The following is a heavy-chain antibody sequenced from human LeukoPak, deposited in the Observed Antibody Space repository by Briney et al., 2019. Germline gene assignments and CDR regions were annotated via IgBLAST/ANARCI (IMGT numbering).Heavy chain of an antibody. Sequence: SVKVSCKASGGTFSSYAISWVRQAPGQGLEWMGRIIPILGIANYAQKFQGRVTITADKSTSTAYMELSSLRSEDTAVYYCARDKISYGSGLEAYYYYYGMDVWGQGTTVTVS. J-gene: IGHJ6*02. CDR1: GGTFSSYA. CDR2: IIPILGIA. CDR3: ARDKISYGSGLEAYYYYYGMDV. V-gene: IGHV1-69*04. D-gene: IGHD3-10*01.